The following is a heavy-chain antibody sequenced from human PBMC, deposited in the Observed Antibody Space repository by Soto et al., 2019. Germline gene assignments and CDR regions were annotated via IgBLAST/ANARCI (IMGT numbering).Heavy chain of an antibody. CDR3: ARLGGSYAVPHFDY. D-gene: IGHD1-26*01. CDR2: IYYSGTTT. CDR1: GGSISSGGYY. J-gene: IGHJ4*02. V-gene: IGHV4-61*08. Sequence: PSETQSLTCTVSGGSISSGGYYWSWIRQHPGKGLEWIGYIYYSGTTTNYNPSLKSRVTLSVDTSKNQFSLKLSSVTAADTAVYYCARLGGSYAVPHFDYWGQGTLVTVSS.